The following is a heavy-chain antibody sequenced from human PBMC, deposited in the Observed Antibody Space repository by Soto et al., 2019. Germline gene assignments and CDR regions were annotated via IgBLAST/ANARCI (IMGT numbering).Heavy chain of an antibody. Sequence: GESLKISCKGSGYSFTSYWIGWVRQMPGIGLEWMGIIYPGDSDTRYSPSFQGQVTISADKSISTTYLQWSSLQASDTAMYYCARQGAVYYGSGSYYNLGWFDPWGQGTLVTVSS. J-gene: IGHJ5*02. V-gene: IGHV5-51*01. CDR1: GYSFTSYW. CDR2: IYPGDSDT. CDR3: ARQGAVYYGSGSYYNLGWFDP. D-gene: IGHD3-10*01.